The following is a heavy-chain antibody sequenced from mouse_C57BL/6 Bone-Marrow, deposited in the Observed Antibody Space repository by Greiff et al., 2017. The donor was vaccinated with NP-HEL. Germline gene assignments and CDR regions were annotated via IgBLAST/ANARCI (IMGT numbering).Heavy chain of an antibody. CDR2: ISGGGGNT. CDR3: ARLWLRGYYFDY. D-gene: IGHD2-2*01. J-gene: IGHJ2*01. V-gene: IGHV5-9*01. Sequence: EVMLVESGGGLVKPGGSLKLSCAASGFTFSSYTMSWVRQTPEKRLEWVATISGGGGNTYYPASVQGRFTISRDNAKNTLYRQMSSLRSEDTALYYCARLWLRGYYFDYWGQGTTLTVSS. CDR1: GFTFSSYT.